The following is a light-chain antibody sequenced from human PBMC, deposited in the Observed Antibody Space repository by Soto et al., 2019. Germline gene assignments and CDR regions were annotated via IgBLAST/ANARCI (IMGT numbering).Light chain of an antibody. CDR1: SSDVGGYNF. V-gene: IGLV2-8*01. CDR2: EVT. Sequence: QSALTQPPSASGSPGQSVTISCTGTSSDVGGYNFVSWYQQHPGKAPKFMIYEVTKRPSGVPDRFSGSKSGNTASLTVSGLQAEDEADYYCSSYAGGIKWVFGGGTKLNRP. J-gene: IGLJ3*02. CDR3: SSYAGGIKWV.